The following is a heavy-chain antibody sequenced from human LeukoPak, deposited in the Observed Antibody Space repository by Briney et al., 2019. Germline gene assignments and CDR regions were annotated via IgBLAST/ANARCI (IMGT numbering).Heavy chain of an antibody. V-gene: IGHV4-39*07. CDR3: ARDGSGWSGWFDP. Sequence: SETLSLTCTVSGGSISSSSYYWGWIRQPPGKGLEWIGSIYYSGSTNYNPSLKSRVTISVDTSKNQFSLKLTSVTAADTAVYYCARDGSGWSGWFDPWGQGTLVTVSS. D-gene: IGHD6-19*01. J-gene: IGHJ5*02. CDR1: GGSISSSSYY. CDR2: IYYSGST.